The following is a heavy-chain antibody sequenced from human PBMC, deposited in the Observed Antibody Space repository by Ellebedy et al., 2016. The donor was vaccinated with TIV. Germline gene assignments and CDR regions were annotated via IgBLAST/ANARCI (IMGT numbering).Heavy chain of an antibody. V-gene: IGHV4-34*01. CDR1: GGSFSGYF. CDR2: INHSGTT. CDR3: ARGKVGQAAPFDY. J-gene: IGHJ4*02. Sequence: SETLSLTCAVYGGSFSGYFWTWIRQPPGKGLEWLGEINHSGTTNYNPSLKSRVTVSIDTSKNQFSLRLSYVTAADTAVYYCARGKVGQAAPFDYWGQGTLVTVSS. D-gene: IGHD2-2*01.